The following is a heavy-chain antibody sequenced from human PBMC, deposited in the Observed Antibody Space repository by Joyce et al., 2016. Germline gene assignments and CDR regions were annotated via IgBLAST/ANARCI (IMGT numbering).Heavy chain of an antibody. V-gene: IGHV3-21*01. J-gene: IGHJ4*02. CDR1: GFTFSSYS. D-gene: IGHD2-8*01. CDR3: ARSSYTNVIFDY. Sequence: EVQLVESGGGLVKPGGSLRLSCSASGFTFSSYSMSWVRQAPGKWLEWVSSLRSSSSYIKYTDSVKGRFTIPRDNAKNSLYLQMNSLRVEDTAVYYCARSSYTNVIFDYWGQGTLVTVSS. CDR2: LRSSSSYI.